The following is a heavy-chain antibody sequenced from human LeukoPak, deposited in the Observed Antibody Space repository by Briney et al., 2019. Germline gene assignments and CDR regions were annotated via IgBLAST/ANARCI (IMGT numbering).Heavy chain of an antibody. V-gene: IGHV3-30*02. CDR1: GFTFISYG. CDR2: IRYDGSHK. D-gene: IGHD1-26*01. Sequence: PGGSLRLSCAASGFTFISYGMHWVRQAPGKGLEWVAFIRYDGSHKYYVGSVKGRFTISRDNSKNTLYLQMNSLRAEDTAVYYCAKGSGWEMSYYYYYMDVWGKGTTVTTSS. CDR3: AKGSGWEMSYYYYYMDV. J-gene: IGHJ6*03.